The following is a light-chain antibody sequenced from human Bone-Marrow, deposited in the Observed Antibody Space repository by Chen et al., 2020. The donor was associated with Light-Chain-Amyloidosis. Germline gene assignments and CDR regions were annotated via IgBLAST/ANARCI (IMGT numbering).Light chain of an antibody. CDR1: NIGSTS. V-gene: IGLV3-21*02. Sequence: SYVLTQPSSVSVAPGQTATIACGGNNIGSTSVHWYQQTPGQAPLLVGYDDSDRPSGIPARLSGSNSGNTATLTISRVEAGDEADYYCQVLDRSSDRPVFGGGTKLTVL. CDR3: QVLDRSSDRPV. CDR2: DDS. J-gene: IGLJ3*02.